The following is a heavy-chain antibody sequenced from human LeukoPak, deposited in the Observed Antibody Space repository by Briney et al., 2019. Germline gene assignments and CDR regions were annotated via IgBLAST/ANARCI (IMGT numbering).Heavy chain of an antibody. CDR1: GFNVGRNY. V-gene: IGHV3-30*02. D-gene: IGHD1-26*01. CDR2: IRYDGSNK. J-gene: IGHJ4*02. CDR3: ANGRSGSYYSYFDY. Sequence: GGSLRLSCAASGFNVGRNYMSWVRQAPGKGLEWVAFIRYDGSNKYYADSVKGRFTISRDNSKNTLYLQMNSLRAEDTAVYYCANGRSGSYYSYFDYWGQGTLVTVSS.